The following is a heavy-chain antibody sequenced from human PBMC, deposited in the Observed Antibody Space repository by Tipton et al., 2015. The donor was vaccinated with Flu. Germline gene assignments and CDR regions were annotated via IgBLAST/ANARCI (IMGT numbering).Heavy chain of an antibody. V-gene: IGHV3-7*01. CDR2: IKQDGSEK. J-gene: IGHJ3*02. Sequence: SLRLSCAASGFTLSSYWMSWVRQAPGKGLEWVANIKQDGSEKYYVDSVKGRFTISRDNAKNSLYLQMNSLRAEDTAVYYCAKAGRWAFDIWGQGTMVTVSS. CDR3: AKAGRWAFDI. CDR1: GFTLSSYW. D-gene: IGHD5-24*01.